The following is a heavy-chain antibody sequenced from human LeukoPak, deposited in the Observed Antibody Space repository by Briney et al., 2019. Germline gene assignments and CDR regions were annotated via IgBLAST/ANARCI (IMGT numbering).Heavy chain of an antibody. Sequence: SETLSLTCTVSGGSISSYYWTWIRQPAGKRLERIVRIYTTGSTNYNPSLNSRVTMSVDTSKNQFSLKLSSVTASDTAVYYCARQIAMAGKAGFDYWGQGTLVTVSS. J-gene: IGHJ4*02. CDR1: GGSISSYY. CDR2: IYTTGST. CDR3: ARQIAMAGKAGFDY. V-gene: IGHV4-4*07. D-gene: IGHD6-19*01.